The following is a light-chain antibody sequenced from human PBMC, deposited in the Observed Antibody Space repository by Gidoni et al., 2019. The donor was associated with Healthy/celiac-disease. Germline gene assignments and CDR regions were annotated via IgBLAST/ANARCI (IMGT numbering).Light chain of an antibody. CDR1: QSVSSSY. CDR2: GAS. CDR3: QQYGSSLIFT. J-gene: IGKJ3*01. V-gene: IGKV3-20*01. Sequence: EIVLTQYPGTLSLSPGERATLSCRASQSVSSSYLAWYQQKPGQAPRLLIYGASSRATGLPDRFSGSGSGTDFTLTISRLEPEDFAVYYCQQYGSSLIFTFGPGTKVDIK.